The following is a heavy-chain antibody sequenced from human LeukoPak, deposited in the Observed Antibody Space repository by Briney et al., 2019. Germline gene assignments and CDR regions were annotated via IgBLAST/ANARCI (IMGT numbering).Heavy chain of an antibody. D-gene: IGHD3-22*01. CDR2: IYYSGST. CDR1: GGSISSGDYS. J-gene: IGHJ4*02. CDR3: ASFTYYYDSSDY. Sequence: PSETLSLTCTVSGGSISSGDYSWSWIRQPPGQGLEWIGYIYYSGSTYYNPSLKSRVTISVDTSKNQFSLKLSSVTAADTAVYYCASFTYYYDSSDYWGQGTLVTVSS. V-gene: IGHV4-30-4*01.